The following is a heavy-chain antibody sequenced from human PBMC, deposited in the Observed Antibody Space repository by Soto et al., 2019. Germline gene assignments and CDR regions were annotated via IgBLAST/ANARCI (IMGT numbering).Heavy chain of an antibody. V-gene: IGHV4-61*01. CDR1: GGSVSSGSYY. CDR3: AREDLACYGGNSYAAFDI. J-gene: IGHJ3*02. CDR2: IYYSGST. Sequence: QVQLQESGPGLVKPSATLSLTCTVSGGSVSSGSYYWSWIRQPPGKALEWIGYIYYSGSTNYNPSLQSRVTISVDTSKTEFSLNLSSVTASDTAVYYCAREDLACYGGNSYAAFDIWGEGRMVTVSS. D-gene: IGHD2-21*02.